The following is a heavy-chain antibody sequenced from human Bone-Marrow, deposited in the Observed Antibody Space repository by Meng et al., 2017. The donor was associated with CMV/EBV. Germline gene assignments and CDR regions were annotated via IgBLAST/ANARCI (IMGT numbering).Heavy chain of an antibody. CDR2: IYYSGST. CDR1: GGSISSGDYY. D-gene: IGHD6-13*01. V-gene: IGHV4-30-4*08. Sequence: LRLSCTVSGGSISSGDYYWSWIRQPPGKGLEWIGYIYYSGSTYYNPSLKSRVTISVATSKNQFSLKLSSVTAADTAVYYCARDLGSSWPGYWGQGTLVTVSS. CDR3: ARDLGSSWPGY. J-gene: IGHJ4*02.